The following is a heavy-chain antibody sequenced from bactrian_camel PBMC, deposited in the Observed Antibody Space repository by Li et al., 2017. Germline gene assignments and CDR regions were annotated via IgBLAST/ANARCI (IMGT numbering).Heavy chain of an antibody. CDR1: GRSNENYF. V-gene: IGHV3S53*01. CDR2: IDSDGVT. D-gene: IGHD6*01. Sequence: VQLVESGGGSVQAGQSLRLSCAISGRSNENYFLAWFRQPPGKEREGVAVIDSDGVTSYAESVKGRFTISKANAKDTLYLQMNNLKPEDTGVYYCAADSPWYSDTCRYQYMGQGTQVTVS. J-gene: IGHJ4*01.